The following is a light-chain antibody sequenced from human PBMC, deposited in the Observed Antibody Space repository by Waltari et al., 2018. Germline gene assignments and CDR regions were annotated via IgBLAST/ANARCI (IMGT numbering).Light chain of an antibody. CDR1: SSDVGAYDY. Sequence: QSALTQPRSVSGSPGQSVTISCTGTSSDVGAYDYVSWYQHHPGKAPKLMICDVTKRPSGVPDRSSGSKSGNTASLTISGLQAEDEAYYYCCSYAGRYTHVVFGGGTKLTVL. CDR3: CSYAGRYTHVV. J-gene: IGLJ2*01. CDR2: DVT. V-gene: IGLV2-11*01.